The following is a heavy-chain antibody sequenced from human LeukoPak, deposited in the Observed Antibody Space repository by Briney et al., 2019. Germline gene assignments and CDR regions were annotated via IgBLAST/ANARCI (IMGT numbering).Heavy chain of an antibody. J-gene: IGHJ6*03. CDR1: GYTFTSCA. CDR2: ISAYNGNT. D-gene: IGHD3-16*01. V-gene: IGHV1-18*01. Sequence: ASVKVSCKASGYTFTSCAISWVRQAPGQGLEWMGWISAYNGNTNYAQILQGRVTMTTDTSTSTAYMELRSLRSDDTAVYYCARGPGGRYGYHPLENYYYYYYMDVWGKGTTVTVSS. CDR3: ARGPGGRYGYHPLENYYYYYYMDV.